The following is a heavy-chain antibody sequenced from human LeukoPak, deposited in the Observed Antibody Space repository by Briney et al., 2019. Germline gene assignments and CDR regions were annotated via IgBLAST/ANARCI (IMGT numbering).Heavy chain of an antibody. D-gene: IGHD2-21*01. CDR1: GFTFSSYS. V-gene: IGHV3-21*01. Sequence: GGSLRLSCEASGFTFSSYSMNWVRQAPGKGLEWVSSISSSSSYIYHADSLKGRFTISRDNAKNSLYLQMNSLRAEDTAVYYRARSLWSPWYFDLWGRGTLVTVSS. J-gene: IGHJ2*01. CDR2: ISSSSSYI. CDR3: ARSLWSPWYFDL.